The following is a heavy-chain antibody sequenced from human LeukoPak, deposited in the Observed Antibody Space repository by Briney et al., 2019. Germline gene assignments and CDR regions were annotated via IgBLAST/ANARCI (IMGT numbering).Heavy chain of an antibody. CDR1: GFTFDDYG. CDR3: AKDYGYSSSWYDY. Sequence: GGSLRLSCAASGFTFDDYGMHWVRRAPGKGLEWVSSISWNSASVGYVDSVKGRFTISRDNAKNSLYLQMNSLRAEDTAFYYCAKDYGYSSSWYDYWGQGTLVTVSS. J-gene: IGHJ4*02. V-gene: IGHV3-9*01. CDR2: ISWNSASV. D-gene: IGHD6-13*01.